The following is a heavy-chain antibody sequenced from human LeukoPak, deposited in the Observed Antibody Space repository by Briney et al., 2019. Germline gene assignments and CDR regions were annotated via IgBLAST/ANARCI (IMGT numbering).Heavy chain of an antibody. CDR3: ARQSSSSWYGVGY. Sequence: SQTLSLTCTVSGGSISSGGYYWRWIRQPPGKGLEWIGYIYYSGSTNYNPSLKSRVTISVDTSKNQFSLKLSSVTAADTAVYYCARQSSSSWYGVGYWGQGTLVTVSS. V-gene: IGHV4-61*08. J-gene: IGHJ4*02. CDR1: GGSISSGGYY. D-gene: IGHD6-13*01. CDR2: IYYSGST.